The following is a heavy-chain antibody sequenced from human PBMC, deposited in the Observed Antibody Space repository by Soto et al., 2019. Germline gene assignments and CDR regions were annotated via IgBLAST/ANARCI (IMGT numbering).Heavy chain of an antibody. V-gene: IGHV4-61*01. Sequence: SETLSLTCTVSGGSVSSGSYYWSWIRQPPGKGLEWIGYIYYSGSNNYNPSLKSRVTISVDTSKNQFSLKLSSVTAADTAVYYCARDPSYSSSSGFAFDIWGQGTMVTVSS. CDR3: ARDPSYSSSSGFAFDI. D-gene: IGHD6-6*01. J-gene: IGHJ3*02. CDR1: GGSVSSGSYY. CDR2: IYYSGSN.